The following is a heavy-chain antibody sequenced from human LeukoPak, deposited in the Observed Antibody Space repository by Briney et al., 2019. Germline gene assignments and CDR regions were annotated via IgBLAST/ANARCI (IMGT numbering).Heavy chain of an antibody. CDR2: IYYTGST. CDR3: ASSYCSSTSCYPHNWYFDL. V-gene: IGHV4-39*07. Sequence: SETLSLTCTVSGGSISSSSYYWGWLRQPPGKGLEWIGIIYYTGSTYYNPSLKSRVTISVDTSKNQFSLKLSSVTAADTAVYYCASSYCSSTSCYPHNWYFDLWGRGTLVTVSS. J-gene: IGHJ2*01. D-gene: IGHD2-2*01. CDR1: GGSISSSSYY.